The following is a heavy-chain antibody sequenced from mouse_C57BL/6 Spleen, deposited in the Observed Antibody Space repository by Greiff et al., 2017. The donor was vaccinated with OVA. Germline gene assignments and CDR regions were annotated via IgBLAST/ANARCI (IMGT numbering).Heavy chain of an antibody. CDR3: ARKYYYYGSSENYFDY. CDR2: ISSGSSTI. D-gene: IGHD1-1*01. J-gene: IGHJ2*01. Sequence: EVQVVESGGGLVKPGGSLKLSCAASGFTFSDYGMHWVRQAPEKGLEWVAYISSGSSTIYYADTVKGRFTISSDNAKNTLFLQMTSLMSEDTAMYYCARKYYYYGSSENYFDYWGQGTTLTVSS. CDR1: GFTFSDYG. V-gene: IGHV5-17*01.